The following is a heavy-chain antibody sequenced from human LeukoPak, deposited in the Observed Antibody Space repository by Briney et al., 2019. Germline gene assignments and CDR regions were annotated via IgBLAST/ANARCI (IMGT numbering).Heavy chain of an antibody. CDR1: GGSISSYY. CDR2: IYTSGST. D-gene: IGHD6-13*01. Sequence: WETLSLTCTVSGGSISSYYWSWIRQPAGKGLEWIGRIYTSGSTNYNPSLKSRVTMSVDTSKNQFSLKLSSVTAADTAVYFCARDQYTSSWYKGNWFDPWGQGTLVTVSS. CDR3: ARDQYTSSWYKGNWFDP. V-gene: IGHV4-4*07. J-gene: IGHJ5*02.